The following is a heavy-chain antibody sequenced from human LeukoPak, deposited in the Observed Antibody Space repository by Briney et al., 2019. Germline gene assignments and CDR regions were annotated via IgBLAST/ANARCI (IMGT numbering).Heavy chain of an antibody. CDR2: IIPIFGSA. Sequence: SVKVSCKGSGGASSSTFSYYAISWVRQAPGQGLEWMGGIIPIFGSANYARKFQGRVTITTDESTSTVYMELSSLRSEDAAVYYCARRLNNYGSSAYYLSPFDPWGQGTLVTVSS. V-gene: IGHV1-69*05. CDR1: GGASSSTFSYYA. D-gene: IGHD3-22*01. CDR3: ARRLNNYGSSAYYLSPFDP. J-gene: IGHJ5*02.